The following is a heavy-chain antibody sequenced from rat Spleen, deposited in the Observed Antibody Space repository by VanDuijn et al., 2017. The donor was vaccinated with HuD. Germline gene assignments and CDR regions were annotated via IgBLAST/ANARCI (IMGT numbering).Heavy chain of an antibody. CDR1: GFTFNNYW. D-gene: IGHD5-1*01. J-gene: IGHJ2*01. Sequence: EVQVVESGGGLVQPGRSLKLSCVASGFTFNNYWMTWIRQAPGKGLEWIASISNTGGSTYYPDSVKGRFTISRDNANSILYLQMTSLRSEDTATYYCTTDWEAYYWGQGVMVTVSS. CDR3: TTDWEAYY. V-gene: IGHV5-31*01. CDR2: ISNTGGST.